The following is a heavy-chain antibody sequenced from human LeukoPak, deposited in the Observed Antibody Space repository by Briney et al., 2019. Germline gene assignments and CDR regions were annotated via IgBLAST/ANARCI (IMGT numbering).Heavy chain of an antibody. J-gene: IGHJ4*02. V-gene: IGHV3-23*01. Sequence: GSLRPSWATSGFTFSSYAIRWVRQAPGKGVGGVSAISGSGGSTYYADSVKGRFTISRDNSKNTLYLQMNSLRAEDTAVYYCAKSSYYYDSSGYHWGQGTLVTVSS. CDR2: ISGSGGST. D-gene: IGHD3-22*01. CDR3: AKSSYYYDSSGYH. CDR1: GFTFSSYA.